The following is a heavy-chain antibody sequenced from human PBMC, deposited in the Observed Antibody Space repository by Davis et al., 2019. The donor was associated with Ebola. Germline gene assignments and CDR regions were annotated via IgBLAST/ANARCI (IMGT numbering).Heavy chain of an antibody. CDR3: ARVPGDYIRGSYRPRAFDI. CDR2: IYYNEGT. D-gene: IGHD3-16*02. CDR1: DVSIDIYS. Sequence: SETLSLTCTASDVSIDIYSWSWIRQPPGKGLEWIGYIYYNEGTNYNPSLKSRLTISLDTSKRQFSLMLTSVTAADTAVYYGARVPGDYIRGSYRPRAFDIWGHGTMVIVSS. V-gene: IGHV4-59*01. J-gene: IGHJ3*02.